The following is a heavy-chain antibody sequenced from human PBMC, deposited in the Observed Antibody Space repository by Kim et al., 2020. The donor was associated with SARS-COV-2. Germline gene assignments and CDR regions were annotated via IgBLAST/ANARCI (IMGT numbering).Heavy chain of an antibody. D-gene: IGHD2-21*02. CDR2: IDPGDSYI. CDR1: GYSFTNYW. J-gene: IGHJ3*02. V-gene: IGHV5-10-1*01. Sequence: GESLKISCKGSGYSFTNYWISWVHQMPGKGLEWMGKIDPGDSYIKYSPSFQGHVTFAADKSISTVYLQWDSLEASDSAMYYCARHPHIVVVTGPLDIWGQGTMVSVSS. CDR3: ARHPHIVVVTGPLDI.